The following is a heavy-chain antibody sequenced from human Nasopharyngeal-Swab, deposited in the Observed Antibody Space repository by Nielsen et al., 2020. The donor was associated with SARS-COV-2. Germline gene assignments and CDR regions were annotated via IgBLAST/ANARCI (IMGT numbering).Heavy chain of an antibody. CDR1: GFTFSSYA. CDR3: ARALLPYYGMDV. CDR2: TSYDGSNK. J-gene: IGHJ6*02. Sequence: EGSLRPSCAPSGFTFSSYAMHWVRQAPGKGLDWEAVTSYDGSNKYYADSVKGRFTISRDNSKNTLYLQMNSLRAEDTAVYYCARALLPYYGMDVWGQGTTVTVSS. V-gene: IGHV3-30-3*01.